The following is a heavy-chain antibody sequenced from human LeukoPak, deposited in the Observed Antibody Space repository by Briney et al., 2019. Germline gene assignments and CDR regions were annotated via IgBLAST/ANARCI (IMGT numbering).Heavy chain of an antibody. J-gene: IGHJ4*02. CDR1: GFTFSSYA. CDR2: ISGSGGST. Sequence: GGSLRLSCAASGFTFSSYAMSWVRQAPGKGLEWVSAISGSGGSTYYADSVEGRFTISRDNSKNTLYLQMNSLRAEDTAVYYCAKDQAVRGVFPYWGQGTLVTVSS. D-gene: IGHD3-10*01. V-gene: IGHV3-23*01. CDR3: AKDQAVRGVFPY.